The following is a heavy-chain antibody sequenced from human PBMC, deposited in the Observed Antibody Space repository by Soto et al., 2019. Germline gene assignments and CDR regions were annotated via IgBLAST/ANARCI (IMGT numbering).Heavy chain of an antibody. V-gene: IGHV3-48*02. D-gene: IGHD1-7*01. CDR2: ISSSSSTI. CDR1: GFTFSSYS. J-gene: IGHJ6*02. Sequence: PGGSLRLSCAASGFTFSSYSMNWVRQAPGKGLEWVSYISSSSSTIYYADSVKRRFTFSRDNAKNSLYLQMNSLRDEDTAVYYCARSSLRRLELPSYYYYYGMDVWGQGTTVTVSS. CDR3: ARSSLRRLELPSYYYYYGMDV.